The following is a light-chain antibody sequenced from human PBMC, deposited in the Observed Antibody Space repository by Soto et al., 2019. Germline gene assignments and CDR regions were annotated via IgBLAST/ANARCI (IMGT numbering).Light chain of an antibody. CDR2: GAS. J-gene: IGKJ1*01. CDR1: QSVSSSY. CDR3: QQYGSSRKWT. V-gene: IGKV3-20*01. Sequence: EIVLTQSPGTLSLSPGERATLSCRASQSVSSSYLAWYQQKPGQAPRLLIYGASSRATGIPDRFSGSGSGTDITLTISRREPEDFAVYYCQQYGSSRKWTFGQGTKVEIK.